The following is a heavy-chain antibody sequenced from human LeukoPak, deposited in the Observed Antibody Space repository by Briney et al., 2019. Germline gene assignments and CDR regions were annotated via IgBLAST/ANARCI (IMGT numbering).Heavy chain of an antibody. V-gene: IGHV3-30*18. J-gene: IGHJ4*02. CDR1: GFTFSSYG. CDR3: AKDTSSGYYDSSGYYYGNYFDY. CDR2: ISYDGSNK. Sequence: GGSLRLSCAASGFTFSSYGMHWVRQAPGKGLEWVAVISYDGSNKYYADSVKGRFTISRDNSKNTLYLQMNSLRGEDTALYSCAKDTSSGYYDSSGYYYGNYFDYWGQGTLVTVSS. D-gene: IGHD3-22*01.